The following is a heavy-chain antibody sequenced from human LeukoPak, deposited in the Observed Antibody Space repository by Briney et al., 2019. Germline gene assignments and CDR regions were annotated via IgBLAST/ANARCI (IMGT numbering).Heavy chain of an antibody. CDR3: AKDWQIVGA. CDR2: INSDGSST. Sequence: XMHWVRXAPGKGLVWVSRINSDGSSTSYADSVKGRFTISRDNAKNTLYLQMNSLRAEDTAVYYCAKDWQIVGAWGQGTLVTVSS. D-gene: IGHD1-26*01. J-gene: IGHJ5*02. V-gene: IGHV3-74*01. CDR1: X.